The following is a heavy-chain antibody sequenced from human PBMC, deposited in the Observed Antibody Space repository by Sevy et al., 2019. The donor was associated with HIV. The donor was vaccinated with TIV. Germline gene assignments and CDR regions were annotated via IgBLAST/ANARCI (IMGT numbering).Heavy chain of an antibody. CDR3: ARGYSRYGMYV. J-gene: IGHJ6*02. CDR1: GFTFSSYD. CDR2: IGTTGDT. V-gene: IGHV3-13*01. Sequence: GGSLRLSCAASGFTFSSYDMHWVRQATGKGLEWVSAIGTTGDTYYPGSVKGRFTISRENAKNSLYLQMNSLRAGDTAVYYCARGYSRYGMYVWGQGTTVTVSS. D-gene: IGHD6-13*01.